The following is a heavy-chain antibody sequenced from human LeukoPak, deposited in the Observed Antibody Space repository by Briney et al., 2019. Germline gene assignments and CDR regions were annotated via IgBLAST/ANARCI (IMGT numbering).Heavy chain of an antibody. J-gene: IGHJ4*02. Sequence: GGSLRLSCAASGFTFSSYAMSWVRQAPGKGLEWVSAISGSGGSTYYADSVKGRFTISRDNSKNTLYLQMNSLRAEDTAVYYCAKESGTYYYDSSGYQPLDYWGQGTLVTVSS. CDR1: GFTFSSYA. V-gene: IGHV3-23*01. CDR3: AKESGTYYYDSSGYQPLDY. D-gene: IGHD3-22*01. CDR2: ISGSGGST.